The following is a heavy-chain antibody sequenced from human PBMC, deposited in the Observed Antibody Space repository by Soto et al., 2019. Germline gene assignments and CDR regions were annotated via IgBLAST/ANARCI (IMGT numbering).Heavy chain of an antibody. CDR2: ISFDGSDT. CDR1: GFTFSSFA. J-gene: IGHJ6*02. Sequence: GGSLRLSCAASGFTFSSFAMHWVRQAPGKGLDWMAVISFDGSDTYYADSVKGRSTISRDNSKNTLYLQMNSLRAEDTAVYYCARDPDHYYDSSAYYYYSSYSTDVWGQGTTVTVSS. D-gene: IGHD3-22*01. CDR3: ARDPDHYYDSSAYYYYSSYSTDV. V-gene: IGHV3-30-3*01.